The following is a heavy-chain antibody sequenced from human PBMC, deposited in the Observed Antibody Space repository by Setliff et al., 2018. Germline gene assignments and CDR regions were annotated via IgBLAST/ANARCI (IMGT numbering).Heavy chain of an antibody. CDR2: IYYGGST. V-gene: IGHV4-39*01. CDR3: ATDGPAYPLGAFDV. CDR1: GGSITSSSYY. D-gene: IGHD3-16*01. J-gene: IGHJ3*01. Sequence: SETLSLTCTVSGGSITSSSYYWGWLRQPPGKGPQWIGSIYYGGSTYYNPSLKSRAAFSVDTSKNQFSLKLTSVTAADTALYYCATDGPAYPLGAFDVWGQGTMVTVSS.